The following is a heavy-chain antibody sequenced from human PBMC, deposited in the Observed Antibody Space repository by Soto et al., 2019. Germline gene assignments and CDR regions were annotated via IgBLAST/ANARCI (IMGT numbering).Heavy chain of an antibody. J-gene: IGHJ4*02. V-gene: IGHV4-59*01. D-gene: IGHD2-15*01. CDR1: GGSISGYY. CDR2: MYYYGST. CDR3: ARHERGWNYFDY. Sequence: SETLSLTCTVSGGSISGYYWSWIRQPPGKGLEWIGYMYYYGSTNYHPSLKSRVTISLDTSKNQFSLKLSSVTAADTAVYYCARHERGWNYFDYWGQGTLVTVSS.